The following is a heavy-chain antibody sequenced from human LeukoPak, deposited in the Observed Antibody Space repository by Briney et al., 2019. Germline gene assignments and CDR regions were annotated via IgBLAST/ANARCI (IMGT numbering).Heavy chain of an antibody. CDR1: GGSISSSSCY. Sequence: SETLSLTCTVSGGSISSSSCYWGWIRQPPGKGLEWIGSIYYSGSTYYNPSLKSRVTISVDTSKNQFSLKLSSVTAADTAVYYCARDWAVEERWLVVFDYWGQGTLVTVSS. CDR3: ARDWAVEERWLVVFDY. CDR2: IYYSGST. J-gene: IGHJ4*02. V-gene: IGHV4-39*07. D-gene: IGHD6-19*01.